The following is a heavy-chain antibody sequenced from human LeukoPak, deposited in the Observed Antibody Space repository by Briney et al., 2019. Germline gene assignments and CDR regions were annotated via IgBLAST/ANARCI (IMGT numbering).Heavy chain of an antibody. CDR1: GFTFSDYG. Sequence: PGGSLRLSCEASGFTFSDYGMHWVRQAPGKGLEWVAVVSADQSHKEYADSVKGRVTISRDNSRNTLYLQLSGLRNEDTAVYYCAKGGVSDIGSWYGDYFDYWGQGTLVTVSS. CDR2: VSADQSHK. D-gene: IGHD6-13*01. J-gene: IGHJ4*02. V-gene: IGHV3-30*18. CDR3: AKGGVSDIGSWYGDYFDY.